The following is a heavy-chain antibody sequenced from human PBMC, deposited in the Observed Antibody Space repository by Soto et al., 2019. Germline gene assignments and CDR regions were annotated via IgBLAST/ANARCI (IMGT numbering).Heavy chain of an antibody. V-gene: IGHV3-33*01. CDR1: GFTFSRYG. CDR2: IWYDGSQK. Sequence: QVQLVESGGGVFQPGTSLRLSCAASGFTFSRYGFHWVRQAPGKGLEWVAVIWYDGSQKFYADSVRGRFTISRDDSKNTLYLQMNGLRAEDTAGYYCARDVGHFSSGSAYFDYWGQGTLVSFSS. CDR3: ARDVGHFSSGSAYFDY. D-gene: IGHD3-10*01. J-gene: IGHJ4*02.